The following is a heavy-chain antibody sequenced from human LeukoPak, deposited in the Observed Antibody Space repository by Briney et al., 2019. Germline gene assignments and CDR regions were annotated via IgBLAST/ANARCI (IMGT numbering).Heavy chain of an antibody. Sequence: GGSLRLSCAASGFTFSSYSMNWLRQAPGKGLEWVSSSSSGSSYIYYADSLKSRFTISSDNAENLLYLQMNSMRAEEKAIYNCARGLGSYAYSDAFDIWGQGTMVTVSS. D-gene: IGHD5-18*01. V-gene: IGHV3-21*01. CDR3: ARGLGSYAYSDAFDI. CDR2: SSSGSSYI. CDR1: GFTFSSYS. J-gene: IGHJ3*02.